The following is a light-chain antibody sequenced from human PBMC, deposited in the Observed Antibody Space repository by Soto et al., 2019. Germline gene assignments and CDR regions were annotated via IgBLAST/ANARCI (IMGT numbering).Light chain of an antibody. CDR3: CSYAGGTSVV. V-gene: IGLV2-23*01. J-gene: IGLJ2*01. CDR1: SSDVGRYNL. CDR2: EDI. Sequence: QSALTQPASVSGSPGQSITISCTGSSSDVGRYNLVSWYQQHPGKAPKLLIYEDIERPSGVSNRFSRPKSGNTASLTISGLQTEDEADYYCCSYAGGTSVVFGGGTKLTVL.